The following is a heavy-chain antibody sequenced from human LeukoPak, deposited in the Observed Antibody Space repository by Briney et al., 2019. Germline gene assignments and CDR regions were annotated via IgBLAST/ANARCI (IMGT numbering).Heavy chain of an antibody. CDR3: AGEANSYGLYYYYMDV. CDR1: GFTFSSYE. D-gene: IGHD5-18*01. J-gene: IGHJ6*03. Sequence: QPGGSLRLSCAASGFTFSSYEMNWVRQAPGKGLEWVSYISSSGSTIYYADSVKGRFTISRDNAKNSLYLQMNSLRAEDTAVYYCAGEANSYGLYYYYMDVWGKGTTVTVSS. CDR2: ISSSGSTI. V-gene: IGHV3-48*03.